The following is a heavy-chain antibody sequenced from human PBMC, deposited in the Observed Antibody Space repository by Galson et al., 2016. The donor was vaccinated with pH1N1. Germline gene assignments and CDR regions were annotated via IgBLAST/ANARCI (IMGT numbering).Heavy chain of an antibody. D-gene: IGHD3-22*01. V-gene: IGHV1-69*13. J-gene: IGHJ2*01. CDR2: IIPILNIT. CDR1: GGTFGSYG. CDR3: AREDYYDTDLSDWYFDL. Sequence: SVKVSCKASGGTFGSYGINWVRQAPGQGLERMGGIIPILNITKYAQNFQDRVTITADESTTTAYMELSSLRSEDTAVYYCAREDYYDTDLSDWYFDLWGRGTLVTVSS.